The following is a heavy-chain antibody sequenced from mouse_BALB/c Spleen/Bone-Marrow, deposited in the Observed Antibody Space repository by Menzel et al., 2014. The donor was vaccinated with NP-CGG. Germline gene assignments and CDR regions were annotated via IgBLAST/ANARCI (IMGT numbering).Heavy chain of an antibody. CDR1: GFNFSSYG. D-gene: IGHD2-4*01. Sequence: EVQVVESGGGLVKPGGSLKLSCAASGFNFSSYGMSWVRQNPEKRLEGVASISGGGSYTYFPDSVKGRITISRDNAKNNLYLQMSSLRSEDTALYYCARHDYDWFAYWGQGTLVTVSA. CDR2: ISGGGSYT. V-gene: IGHV5-9-2*01. CDR3: ARHDYDWFAY. J-gene: IGHJ3*01.